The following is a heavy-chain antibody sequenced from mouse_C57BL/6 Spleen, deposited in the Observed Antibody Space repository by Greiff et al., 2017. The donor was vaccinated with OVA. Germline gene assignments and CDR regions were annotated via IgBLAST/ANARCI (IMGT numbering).Heavy chain of an antibody. J-gene: IGHJ2*01. D-gene: IGHD1-1*02. Sequence: QVQLQQPGAELVKPGASVKLSCKASGYTFTSYWMQWVKQRPGQGLEWIGEIDPSDSYTNYNQKFKGKATLTVDTSSSTAYMQLSSLTSADSAVYYCARRGGNYFDYWGQGTTLTVSS. CDR2: IDPSDSYT. CDR3: ARRGGNYFDY. CDR1: GYTFTSYW. V-gene: IGHV1-50*01.